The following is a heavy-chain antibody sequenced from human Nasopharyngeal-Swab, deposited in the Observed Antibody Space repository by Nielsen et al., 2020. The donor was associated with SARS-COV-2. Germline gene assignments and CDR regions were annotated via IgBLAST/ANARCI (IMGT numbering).Heavy chain of an antibody. CDR3: ARGPRPKRHLDY. J-gene: IGHJ4*02. CDR2: MNLDSGDT. V-gene: IGHV1-8*01. CDR1: GYTFASFD. Sequence: ASVKVSCKTSGYTFASFDINWVRQATGRGLEWVGWMNLDSGDTHYAQEFQGKVTLTRDTSRSTAYMELSSLRSEDTAVYYFARGPRPKRHLDYWGQGTLVTVSS. D-gene: IGHD1-1*01.